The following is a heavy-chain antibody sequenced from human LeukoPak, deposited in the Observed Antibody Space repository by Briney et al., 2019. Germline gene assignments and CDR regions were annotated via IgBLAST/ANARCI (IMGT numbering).Heavy chain of an antibody. V-gene: IGHV6-1*01. J-gene: IGHJ4*02. Sequence: SQTLSLTCAISGDSVSSNSGSWPWIRQSPSRGLEWLGRTYYRSKWYNEYALSVKSRTTINVDTSKNQFTLQLNSVTPEDTAVYYCASHYLDYWGQGTLVTVSS. CDR3: ASHYLDY. CDR2: TYYRSKWYN. CDR1: GDSVSSNSGS.